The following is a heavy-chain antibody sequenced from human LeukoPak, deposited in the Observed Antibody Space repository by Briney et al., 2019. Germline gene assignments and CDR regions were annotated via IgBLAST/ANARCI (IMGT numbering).Heavy chain of an antibody. CDR3: VSHYGDYERDY. CDR1: GASISIREYS. Sequence: PSQTLSLSCAVSGASISIREYSWNWIRQPPGKGLEWIGYIYHGGATYYSPPLEGRVTLSGDRSKNQFSLNLYSVTAADTAVYYCVSHYGDYERDYWGQGVPVTVSS. V-gene: IGHV4-30-2*01. D-gene: IGHD4-17*01. J-gene: IGHJ4*02. CDR2: IYHGGAT.